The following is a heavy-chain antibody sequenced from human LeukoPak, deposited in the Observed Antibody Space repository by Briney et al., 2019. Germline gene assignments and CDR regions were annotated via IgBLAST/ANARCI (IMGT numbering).Heavy chain of an antibody. CDR3: ARGGYSSSHNWFDP. J-gene: IGHJ5*02. CDR1: GYTFTSYD. Sequence: ASVKVSCKASGYTFTSYDINWVRQATGQGLEWMGWMNPNSGNTGYAQKFQGRVTMTRDTSTSTVYMELSSLRSEDTAVYYCARGGYSSSHNWFDPWGQGTLVTVSS. D-gene: IGHD6-13*01. V-gene: IGHV1-8*01. CDR2: MNPNSGNT.